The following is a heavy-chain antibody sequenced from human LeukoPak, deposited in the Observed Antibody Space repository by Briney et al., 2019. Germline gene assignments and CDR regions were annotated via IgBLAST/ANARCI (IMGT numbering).Heavy chain of an antibody. D-gene: IGHD6-13*01. CDR1: GYTFTSYY. CDR3: ARDRPIAAAVIPYYFDY. CDR2: INPSGGST. Sequence: ASVKVSCKASGYTFTSYYMHWVRQAPGQGLEWMGIINPSGGSTSYAQKFQGRVTMTRDTSTSTVYMELSSLRSEDTAVYYCARDRPIAAAVIPYYFDYWGQGTLVTVSS. V-gene: IGHV1-46*01. J-gene: IGHJ4*02.